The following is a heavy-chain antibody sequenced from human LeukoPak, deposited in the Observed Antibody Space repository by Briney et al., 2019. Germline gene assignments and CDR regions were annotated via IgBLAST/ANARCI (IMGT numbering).Heavy chain of an antibody. D-gene: IGHD6-13*01. CDR1: GLSFSNNY. J-gene: IGHJ4*02. V-gene: IGHV3-53*01. CDR2: IYGAGGT. Sequence: PGGSLRLSCAASGLSFSNNYMTWVRQAPGKGLEWVSAIYGAGGTYYTDSVKGRFTISRDNSKNTLSLQMNSLRAEDTAVYYCARIAAAGPIDYWGQGTLVTVAS. CDR3: ARIAAAGPIDY.